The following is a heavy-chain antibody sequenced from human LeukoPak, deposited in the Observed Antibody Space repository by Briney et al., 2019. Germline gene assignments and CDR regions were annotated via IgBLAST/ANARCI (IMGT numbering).Heavy chain of an antibody. J-gene: IGHJ6*04. Sequence: GGSLRLSCEASGFTFSNYSMNWVRQAPGKGLEWVSYISSSGSTIYYADSVKGRFTISRDNAKNSLYLQMNSLRAEDTAVYYCAELGITMIGGVWGKGTTVTISS. D-gene: IGHD3-10*02. CDR2: ISSSGSTI. V-gene: IGHV3-48*04. CDR1: GFTFSNYS. CDR3: AELGITMIGGV.